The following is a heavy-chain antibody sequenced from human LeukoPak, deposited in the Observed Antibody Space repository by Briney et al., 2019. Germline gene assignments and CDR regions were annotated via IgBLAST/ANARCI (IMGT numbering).Heavy chain of an antibody. Sequence: GSLRLSCAASGFSLSSYWMSWVRQPPGKGLEWIGEINHSGSTNYNPSLKSRVTISVDTSKNQFSLKLSSVTAADTAVYYCAYSSGPNDAFDIWGQGTMVTVSS. CDR2: INHSGST. CDR3: AYSSGPNDAFDI. J-gene: IGHJ3*02. V-gene: IGHV4-34*08. D-gene: IGHD3-22*01. CDR1: GFSLSSYW.